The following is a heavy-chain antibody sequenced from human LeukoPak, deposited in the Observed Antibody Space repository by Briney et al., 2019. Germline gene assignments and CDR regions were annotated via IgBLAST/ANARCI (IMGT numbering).Heavy chain of an antibody. CDR2: IYYSGST. V-gene: IGHV4-39*07. CDR1: GGSISSNGYY. J-gene: IGHJ6*03. D-gene: IGHD1-26*01. Sequence: SETLSLTCTVSGGSISSNGYYWGWIRQPPGKGLEWIGSIYYSGSTYYSPSLKSRVTMSVDTSKNQFSLKLSSVTAADTAVYYCARDYSTGDYYYYMDVWGKGTTVTISS. CDR3: ARDYSTGDYYYYMDV.